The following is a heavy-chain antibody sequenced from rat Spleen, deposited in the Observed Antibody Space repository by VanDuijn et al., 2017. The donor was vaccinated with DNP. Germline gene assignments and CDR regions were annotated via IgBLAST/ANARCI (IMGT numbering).Heavy chain of an antibody. Sequence: EVQLVESGGGLVQPGRSLKLSCAASGFTFSDYYMAWVRQAPKKGLELVAAITSDGGSTSYRDTVKGRFTISRDNAQNTLYLQMSRLGSEDTATYYCARGPNYGSGPDFFDYWGQGVMVTVSS. V-gene: IGHV5-7*01. J-gene: IGHJ2*01. CDR3: ARGPNYGSGPDFFDY. CDR2: ITSDGGST. CDR1: GFTFSDYY. D-gene: IGHD1-11*01.